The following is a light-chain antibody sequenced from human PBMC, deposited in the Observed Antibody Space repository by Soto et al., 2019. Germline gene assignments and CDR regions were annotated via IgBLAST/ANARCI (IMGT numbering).Light chain of an antibody. CDR1: QSVDIN. J-gene: IGKJ5*01. V-gene: IGKV3-15*01. CDR2: GAS. CDR3: QQRAGSST. Sequence: EIVLTQSPGTLSVSPGDRVTLSCRASQSVDINLAWYQQRAGQAPRLLVYGASTKATDMPGRFSGSGSGTDFTLTLSSLEPEDFAVYYCQQRAGSSTFGQGTRLEIK.